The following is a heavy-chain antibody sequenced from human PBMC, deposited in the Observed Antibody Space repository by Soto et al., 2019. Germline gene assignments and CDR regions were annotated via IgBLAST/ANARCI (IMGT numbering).Heavy chain of an antibody. D-gene: IGHD6-19*01. Sequence: GASVKVSCKASGYTFTSYAMHWVRQAPGQRLEWMGWINAGNGNTKYSQKFQGRVTITRDTSASTAYMELSSLRSEGTAVYYCARDEPIAVAGAHWFDPWGQGTLVTVSS. V-gene: IGHV1-3*01. CDR3: ARDEPIAVAGAHWFDP. J-gene: IGHJ5*02. CDR2: INAGNGNT. CDR1: GYTFTSYA.